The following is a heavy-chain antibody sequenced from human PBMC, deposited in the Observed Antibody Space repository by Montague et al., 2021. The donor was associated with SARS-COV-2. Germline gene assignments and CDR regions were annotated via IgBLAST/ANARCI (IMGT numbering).Heavy chain of an antibody. J-gene: IGHJ4*02. D-gene: IGHD1-26*01. CDR2: VYYSRSS. CDR1: GDSVSHDF. CDR3: VRDPAPSGSGTFYDY. V-gene: IGHV4-59*02. Sequence: SETLSLTCTVSGDSVSHDFWTWIRQPPGKGLEWIGYVYYSRSSSYNSSLRGRVSIAVDTSKNQFSLRLSTVTAAATAIYYCVRDPAPSGSGTFYDYWGQGTLVAVSS.